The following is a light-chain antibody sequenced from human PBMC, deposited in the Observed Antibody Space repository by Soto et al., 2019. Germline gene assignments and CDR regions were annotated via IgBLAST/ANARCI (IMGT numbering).Light chain of an antibody. CDR3: QQRSNWPLT. Sequence: VLTQSPATLSLSPGERATPSCRASQTVSSFLAWYQQKPGQAPRLLIHDSSDRATGIPARFSGSGSGTDFTLSISSLEPEDVAVYYCQQRSNWPLTFGGGTKVDIK. V-gene: IGKV3-11*01. CDR1: QTVSSF. CDR2: DSS. J-gene: IGKJ4*01.